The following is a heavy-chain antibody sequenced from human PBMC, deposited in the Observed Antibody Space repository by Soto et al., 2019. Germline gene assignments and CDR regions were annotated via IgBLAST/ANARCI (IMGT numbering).Heavy chain of an antibody. CDR2: INQSGST. CDR1: GGSFSGYY. Sequence: QVQLQQWGAGLLKPSETLSLTCAVYGGSFSGYYWSWIRQPPGKGLEWIGEINQSGSTNYNPSLKSRVTKSVDTSKNQFSLKLSSVTAADTAVYYCARTYSSSWSPFEYWGQGTLVTVSS. CDR3: ARTYSSSWSPFEY. J-gene: IGHJ4*02. V-gene: IGHV4-34*01. D-gene: IGHD6-13*01.